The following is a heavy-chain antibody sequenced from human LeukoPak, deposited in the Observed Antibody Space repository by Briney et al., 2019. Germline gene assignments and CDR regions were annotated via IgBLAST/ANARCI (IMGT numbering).Heavy chain of an antibody. J-gene: IGHJ4*02. D-gene: IGHD6-13*01. CDR1: GGSISSYY. Sequence: SETLSLTCTVSGGSISSYYWGWIRQPAGKGLEWIGRIYTSGRTNYNPSLKSRLTMSVDTSKNQFSLKLSFVTAADTAVYYCAGVGGIVAAGLFDYWGQGTLVTVSS. CDR2: IYTSGRT. CDR3: AGVGGIVAAGLFDY. V-gene: IGHV4-4*07.